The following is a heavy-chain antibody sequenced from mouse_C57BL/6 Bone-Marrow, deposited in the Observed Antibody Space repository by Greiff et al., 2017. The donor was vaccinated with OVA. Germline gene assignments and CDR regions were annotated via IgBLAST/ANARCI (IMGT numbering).Heavy chain of an antibody. J-gene: IGHJ4*01. V-gene: IGHV5-4*03. CDR3: ARWLLPMDY. CDR2: ISDGGSYT. Sequence: EVKLQESGGGLVKPGGSLKLSCAASGFTFSSYAMSWVRQTPEKRLEWVATISDGGSYTYYPDNVKGRFTISRDNAKNNLYLQMSHLKSEDTAMYYCARWLLPMDYCGQGTSVTVSS. CDR1: GFTFSSYA. D-gene: IGHD2-3*01.